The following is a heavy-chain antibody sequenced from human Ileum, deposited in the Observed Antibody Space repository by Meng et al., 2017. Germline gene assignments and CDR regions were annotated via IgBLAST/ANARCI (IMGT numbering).Heavy chain of an antibody. D-gene: IGHD3-22*01. J-gene: IGHJ4*02. Sequence: QVQCKQWGQGLLKPLGTLSLTCAVYGGSFIGYYWSWIRQPPGKGLEWIGEINHSGSTNYNPSLKSRVTISVDTSKNQFSLKLSSVTAADTAVYYCARGGHDSSGYYSFDYWGQGTLVTASS. V-gene: IGHV4-34*01. CDR1: GGSFIGYY. CDR2: INHSGST. CDR3: ARGGHDSSGYYSFDY.